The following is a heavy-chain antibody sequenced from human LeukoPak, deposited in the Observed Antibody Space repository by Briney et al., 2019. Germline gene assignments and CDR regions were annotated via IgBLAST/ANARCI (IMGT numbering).Heavy chain of an antibody. V-gene: IGHV4-30-2*01. CDR2: IYHSGST. Sequence: SETLSLTCTVSGGSISSGGYYWSWIRQPPGKGLEWIGYIYHSGSTYYNPSLKSRVTISVDRSKNQFSLKLSSVTAADTAVYYCARVRGYSGFGAFDIWGQGTMVTVSS. J-gene: IGHJ3*02. CDR1: GGSISSGGYY. D-gene: IGHD5-12*01. CDR3: ARVRGYSGFGAFDI.